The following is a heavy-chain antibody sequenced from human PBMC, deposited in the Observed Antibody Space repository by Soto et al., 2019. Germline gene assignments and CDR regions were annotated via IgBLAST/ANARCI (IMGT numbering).Heavy chain of an antibody. CDR1: GGSISSGDYY. CDR3: ATLLRFFGP. V-gene: IGHV4-30-4*01. CDR2: IHYSGST. J-gene: IGHJ5*02. Sequence: PSETLSLTCTVSGGSISSGDYYWSWIRQPPGKGLEWIGYIHYSGSTYYNPSLKSRITISVEKSKNQFSLKLNSVTAADTAVYYCATLLRFFGPWGQGIQVTGSS. D-gene: IGHD3-3*01.